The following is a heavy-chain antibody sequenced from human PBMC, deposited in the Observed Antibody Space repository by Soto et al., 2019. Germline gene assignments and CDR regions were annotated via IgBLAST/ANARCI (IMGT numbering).Heavy chain of an antibody. J-gene: IGHJ3*02. CDR3: AKLAYSSSWYRALDAFDI. CDR2: ISWNSGSI. V-gene: IGHV3-9*01. Sequence: GGSLRLSCAASGFTFDDYAMHWVRQAPGKGLEWVSGISWNSGSIGYADSVKGRFTISRDNAKNSLYLQMNSLRAEDTALYYCAKLAYSSSWYRALDAFDIWGQGTMVTVSS. CDR1: GFTFDDYA. D-gene: IGHD6-13*01.